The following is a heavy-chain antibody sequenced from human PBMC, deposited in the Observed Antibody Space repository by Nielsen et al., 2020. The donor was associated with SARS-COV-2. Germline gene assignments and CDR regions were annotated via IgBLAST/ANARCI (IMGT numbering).Heavy chain of an antibody. CDR1: GYTFTNNY. J-gene: IGHJ4*02. Sequence: ASVKVSCKASGYTFTNNYMHWVRQAPGQGLEWMGLINPTNGGTTYAQKFLGTVTMTRDTSTSTVYMELSSLRSDDTAVYYRARDSSGTYRRVDYWGQGTLVTVSS. CDR3: ARDSSGTYRRVDY. V-gene: IGHV1-46*01. CDR2: INPTNGGT. D-gene: IGHD3-22*01.